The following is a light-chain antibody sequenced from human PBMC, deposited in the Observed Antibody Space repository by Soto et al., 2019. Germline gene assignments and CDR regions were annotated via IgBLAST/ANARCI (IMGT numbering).Light chain of an antibody. CDR1: QSVSSN. Sequence: EIVMTQSPATLSVSPGERATLSCRASQSVSSNLAWYQQKPGQAPRLLIYGASTRATGIPARFSGSGSGTDFTLTIRSLQPEDFATYYGQQSYSSLWGTCGQGTKVDIK. CDR3: QQSYSSLWGT. J-gene: IGKJ1*01. CDR2: GAS. V-gene: IGKV3D-15*01.